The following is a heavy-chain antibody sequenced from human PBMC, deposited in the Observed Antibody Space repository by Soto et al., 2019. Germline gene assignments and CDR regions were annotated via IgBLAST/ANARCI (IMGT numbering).Heavy chain of an antibody. CDR2: INHSGST. D-gene: IGHD2-2*01. CDR3: ARGFGVDCSRTSCSYSNWFDS. CDR1: GGSFSGYY. V-gene: IGHV4-34*01. J-gene: IGHJ5*01. Sequence: SETLSLTCGVYGGSFSGYYWSWIRQTPGKGLEWIGEINHSGSTNFNPSLKSRVTMSVDTSQNQFSLKLSSVTAADTAIFYCARGFGVDCSRTSCSYSNWFDSWGQGTLVTVSS.